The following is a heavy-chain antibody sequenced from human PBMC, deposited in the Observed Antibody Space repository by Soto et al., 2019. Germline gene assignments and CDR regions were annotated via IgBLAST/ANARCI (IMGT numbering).Heavy chain of an antibody. D-gene: IGHD1-26*01. CDR1: GGSFSGYY. CDR2: INHSGST. V-gene: IGHV4-34*01. J-gene: IGHJ4*02. Sequence: PSETLSLTCAVYGGSFSGYYWSWIRQPPGKGLEWIGEINHSGSTNYNPSLKSRVTISVDTSKNQFSLKLSSVTAADTAVYYCARGTGIVGATGGSYFDYWGQGTLVTVSS. CDR3: ARGTGIVGATGGSYFDY.